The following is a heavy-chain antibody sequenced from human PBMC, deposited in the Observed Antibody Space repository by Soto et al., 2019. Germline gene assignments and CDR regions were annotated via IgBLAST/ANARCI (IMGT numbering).Heavy chain of an antibody. CDR1: GFSFSSSGVA. CDR2: ICWDDDK. J-gene: IGHJ4*02. Sequence: QITLKESGPTLVEPTQTLTLTCTFSGFSFSSSGVAVGGIRQPPGKALEGVAFICWDDDKRYRTSLKSRLTITKDTCKNQVVLKMANMDPVDTGAYYCAHRLRSSNGWGTFDYWGQGIVVTVSS. D-gene: IGHD3-16*01. V-gene: IGHV2-5*02. CDR3: AHRLRSSNGWGTFDY.